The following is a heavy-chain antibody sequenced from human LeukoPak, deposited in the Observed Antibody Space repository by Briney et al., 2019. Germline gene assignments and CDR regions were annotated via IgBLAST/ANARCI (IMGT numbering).Heavy chain of an antibody. CDR2: INYSGKT. Sequence: ASETLPLTCSVSGGSISSSSYYWGWIRQPPGKGLEWIGSINYSGKTYHNPSLKSRVTISVDTSKNQFYLKLSSVTAADTTLYYCARHTYGTFDYWGQGTLVTVSS. CDR3: ARHTYGTFDY. J-gene: IGHJ4*02. CDR1: GGSISSSSYY. D-gene: IGHD3-10*01. V-gene: IGHV4-39*01.